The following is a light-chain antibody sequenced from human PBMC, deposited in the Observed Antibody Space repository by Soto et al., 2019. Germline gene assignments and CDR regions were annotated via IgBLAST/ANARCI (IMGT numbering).Light chain of an antibody. V-gene: IGKV3-20*01. CDR2: AAA. J-gene: IGKJ2*01. Sequence: MVLSQSPRALPLYPGVRPTLSCRPSRGLDSSYLGGYQQKHGEPPRLLLYAAAKGGTGIPDRFSGSGSGTDFTLTINRLEPEDSAVYYCQQYGSSPPYTFGQGTKVDIK. CDR3: QQYGSSPPYT. CDR1: RGLDSSY.